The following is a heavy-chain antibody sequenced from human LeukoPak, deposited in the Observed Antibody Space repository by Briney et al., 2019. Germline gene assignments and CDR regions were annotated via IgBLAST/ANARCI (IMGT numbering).Heavy chain of an antibody. J-gene: IGHJ4*02. V-gene: IGHV4-59*11. Sequence: SETLSLTCTVSGGSISSHYWSWIRQPPGKGLEWIGYIYYSGSTNYNPSLKSRVTISVDTSKNQFSLKLSSVTAADTAVYYCASGYGSGSYSLDYWGQGTLVTVSS. CDR2: IYYSGST. CDR3: ASGYGSGSYSLDY. CDR1: GGSISSHY. D-gene: IGHD3-10*01.